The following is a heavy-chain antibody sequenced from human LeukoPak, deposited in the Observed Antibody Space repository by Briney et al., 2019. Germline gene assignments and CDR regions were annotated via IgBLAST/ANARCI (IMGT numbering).Heavy chain of an antibody. V-gene: IGHV4-39*07. CDR1: SGSITSYY. CDR2: IYYSGST. CDR3: ARELLGAPTPGAY. D-gene: IGHD1-26*01. Sequence: SETLSLTCTVSSGSITSYYWGWIRQPPGKGLEWIGSIYYSGSTYYNPSLKTRVTISIDASKNQLSLELTSVTAADTAVYYCARELLGAPTPGAYWGQGTRVTVSS. J-gene: IGHJ4*02.